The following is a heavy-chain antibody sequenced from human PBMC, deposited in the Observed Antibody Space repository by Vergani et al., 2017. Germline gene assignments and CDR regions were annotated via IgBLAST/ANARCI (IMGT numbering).Heavy chain of an antibody. Sequence: VQLVESGGGLVQPGGSLRLSCTASGFTFSNYWMQWVRQAPGKGLMWVSRINSDGDSTSYADSVKGRFTISRDNAKNTLYLQMDSLRAEDTAVYYCARDGWERLDYVYYMDVWGKGTTVTVSS. CDR1: GFTFSNYW. D-gene: IGHD1-1*01. J-gene: IGHJ6*03. CDR3: ARDGWERLDYVYYMDV. CDR2: INSDGDST. V-gene: IGHV3-74*01.